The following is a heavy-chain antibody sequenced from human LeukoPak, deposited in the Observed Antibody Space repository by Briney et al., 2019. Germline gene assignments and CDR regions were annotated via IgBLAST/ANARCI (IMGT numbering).Heavy chain of an antibody. CDR2: XXXVDSDT. D-gene: IGHD3-22*01. CDR3: ARQGYYDSSGYFRPTDY. V-gene: IGHV5-51*01. Sequence: SXKXAGYSFTXXXXGWXXXMXXXXVXXXXIXXXVDSDTRYSPSFQGQVTISADKSISTAYLQWSSLKASDTAMYYCARQGYYDSSGYFRPTDYWGQGTLVTVSS. J-gene: IGHJ4*02. CDR1: GYSFTXXX.